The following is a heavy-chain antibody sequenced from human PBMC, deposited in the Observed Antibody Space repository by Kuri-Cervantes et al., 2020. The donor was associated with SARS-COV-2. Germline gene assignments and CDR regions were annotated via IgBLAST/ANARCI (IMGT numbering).Heavy chain of an antibody. CDR1: GDTFTYRF. CDR3: ARSGPGAISREDGAFDI. Sequence: SVKVSCKASGDTFTYRFLHWVRQAPGQAPEWMGWITPFNGNTKYAQKFQDRVTITRDRSMNTAYMELSSLRFEDTAMYYCARSGPGAISREDGAFDIWGQGTTVTVSS. J-gene: IGHJ3*02. V-gene: IGHV1-45*02. CDR2: ITPFNGNT. D-gene: IGHD5-24*01.